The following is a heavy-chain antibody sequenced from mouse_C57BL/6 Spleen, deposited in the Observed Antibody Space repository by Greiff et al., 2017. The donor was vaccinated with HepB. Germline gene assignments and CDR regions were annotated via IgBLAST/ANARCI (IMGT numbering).Heavy chain of an antibody. J-gene: IGHJ2*01. CDR1: GYTFTSYW. CDR2: IDPSDSYT. CDR3: ARKGIYDYDGYYFDY. D-gene: IGHD2-4*01. Sequence: QVQLQQPGAELVMPGASVKLSCKASGYTFTSYWMHWVKQRPGQGLEWIGEIDPSDSYTNYNQKFKGKSTLTVDKSSSTAYMQLSSLTSEDSAVYYCARKGIYDYDGYYFDYWGEAPLSQSPQ. V-gene: IGHV1-69*01.